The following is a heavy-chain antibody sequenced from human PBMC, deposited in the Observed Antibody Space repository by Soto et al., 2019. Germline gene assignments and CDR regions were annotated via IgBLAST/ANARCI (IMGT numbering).Heavy chain of an antibody. D-gene: IGHD6-13*01. J-gene: IGHJ4*02. CDR1: GGTFSSYT. Sequence: QVQLVQSGAEVKKPGSSVKVSCKASGGTFSSYTISWVRQAPGQGLEWMGRIIPTLGIANYAQKFQGRVTITADKSTSTAYMELSSLRSEDTAVYYCARGVGIAAAGFVWGQGTLVTVSS. CDR3: ARGVGIAAAGFV. CDR2: IIPTLGIA. V-gene: IGHV1-69*02.